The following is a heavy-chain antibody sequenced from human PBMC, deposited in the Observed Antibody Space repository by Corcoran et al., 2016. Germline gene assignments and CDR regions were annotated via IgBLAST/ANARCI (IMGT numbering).Heavy chain of an antibody. CDR1: GFTFSNAW. Sequence: EVQLVESGGGLVKPGGSLRLSCAASGFTFSNAWMSWVRQAPGKGLEWVGRIKSKTDGGPTDYAAPVKGRFTISRDDSKNTLYLQMNSRKTEDTAVYYGTTDGGAADAFDIWGQGTTVTVSS. CDR2: IKSKTDGGPT. CDR3: TTDGGAADAFDI. D-gene: IGHD3-16*01. V-gene: IGHV3-15*01. J-gene: IGHJ3*02.